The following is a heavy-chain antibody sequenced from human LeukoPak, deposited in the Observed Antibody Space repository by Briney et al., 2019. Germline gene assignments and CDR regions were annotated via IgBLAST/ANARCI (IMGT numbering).Heavy chain of an antibody. CDR3: ARNTYYYDSSGYYDNAFDM. V-gene: IGHV4-61*02. CDR2: IYTSGST. Sequence: PSQTLSLTCTVSGGSVTSGSYYWSWIRQPAGTGLEWIGRIYTSGSTNYNPSLKSRVTISVDTSKNQFSLKLSSVTAADTAVYYCARNTYYYDSSGYYDNAFDMWGQGTKVTVSS. D-gene: IGHD3-22*01. J-gene: IGHJ3*02. CDR1: GGSVTSGSYY.